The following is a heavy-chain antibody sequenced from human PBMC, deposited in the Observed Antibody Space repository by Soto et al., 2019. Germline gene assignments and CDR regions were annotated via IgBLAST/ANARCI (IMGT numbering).Heavy chain of an antibody. Sequence: SETLSLTCSFSVVSINYNSYYCGWIRQPPWKGLEWVGGIFYTGTTYYSPSLKDRVTISVDTSKNSFSLNLTSVTAADTAVYFCARLVVVAPVANAWGQGTLVTVSS. CDR2: IFYTGTT. V-gene: IGHV4-39*02. CDR3: ARLVVVAPVANA. CDR1: VVSINYNSYY. J-gene: IGHJ5*02. D-gene: IGHD2-2*01.